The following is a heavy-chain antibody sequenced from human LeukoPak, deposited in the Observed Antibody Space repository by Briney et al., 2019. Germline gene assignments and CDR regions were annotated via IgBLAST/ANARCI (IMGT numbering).Heavy chain of an antibody. J-gene: IGHJ4*02. V-gene: IGHV3-21*01. Sequence: GGSLRLSCAASGFTFCSYSMNWVRQAPGKGLEWVSSISSSSSYIYYADSVKGRFTISRDNAKNSLYLQMNSLRAEDTAVYYCARLYSSGDGYYFDYWGQGTLVTVSS. CDR1: GFTFCSYS. CDR2: ISSSSSYI. CDR3: ARLYSSGDGYYFDY. D-gene: IGHD6-19*01.